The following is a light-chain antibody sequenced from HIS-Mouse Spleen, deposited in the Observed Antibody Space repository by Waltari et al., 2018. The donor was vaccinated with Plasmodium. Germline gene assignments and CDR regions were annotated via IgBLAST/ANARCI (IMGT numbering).Light chain of an antibody. V-gene: IGLV3-10*01. CDR2: EDS. CDR3: YSTDSSGNHRV. J-gene: IGLJ3*02. CDR1: ALPKKY. Sequence: SYELTQPPPVSVSPGQTARITCSGDALPKKYAYWYQQKSGQAPVLVIYEDSKRPSGIPERFSGSSSGTMATLTISGAQVEDEADYYFYSTDSSGNHRVFGGGTKLTVL.